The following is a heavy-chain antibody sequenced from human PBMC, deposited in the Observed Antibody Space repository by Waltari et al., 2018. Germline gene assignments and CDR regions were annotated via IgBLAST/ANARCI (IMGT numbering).Heavy chain of an antibody. Sequence: EVQLLESGGGLVQPGGSLRLSCAASGFTFSSYAMSWVRQAPGKGLEWVSAISGGGGSTYSADSVKGRFTISRDNSKNTLYLQMNSLRAEDTAVYYCAKVVVVVAATGGWFDPWGQGTLVTVSS. J-gene: IGHJ5*02. CDR3: AKVVVVVAATGGWFDP. CDR1: GFTFSSYA. CDR2: ISGGGGST. V-gene: IGHV3-23*01. D-gene: IGHD2-15*01.